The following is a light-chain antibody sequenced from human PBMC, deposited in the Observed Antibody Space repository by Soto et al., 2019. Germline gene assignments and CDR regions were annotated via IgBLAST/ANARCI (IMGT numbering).Light chain of an antibody. CDR2: GAS. CDR3: QQYGGVPYT. CDR1: ESISRDY. Sequence: EIVLTQSPGTLSLSPGQRATLSCRASESISRDYLAWYQQRLGQAPRLLIYGASSGATGIPDRFSGSGSGTDFTLTISRLEPEDFAIYYCQQYGGVPYTFGQGPKLEIK. V-gene: IGKV3-20*01. J-gene: IGKJ2*01.